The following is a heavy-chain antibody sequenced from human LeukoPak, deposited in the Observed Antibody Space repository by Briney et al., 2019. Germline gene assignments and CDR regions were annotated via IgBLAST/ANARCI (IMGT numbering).Heavy chain of an antibody. CDR1: GYTFTSYG. J-gene: IGHJ4*02. CDR2: ISSSSSTI. D-gene: IGHD3-3*01. Sequence: GASVKVSCKASGYTFTSYGISWVRQAPGQGLEWVSYISSSSSTIYYADSVKGRFTISRDNAKNSLYLQMNSLRAEDTAVYYCAGNFWSGYYTGYWGQGTLVTVSS. V-gene: IGHV3-48*01. CDR3: AGNFWSGYYTGY.